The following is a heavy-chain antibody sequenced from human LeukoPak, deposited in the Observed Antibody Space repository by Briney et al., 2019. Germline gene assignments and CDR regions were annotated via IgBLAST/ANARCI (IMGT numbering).Heavy chain of an antibody. Sequence: SQTLSLTCTVSGGSISSGGYYWSWIRQHPGTGLEWIGYIYYSGSTYYNPSLKSRVTISVDTSKNQFSLKLSSVTAADTAVYYCARAGSITLDYWGQGTLVTVSS. D-gene: IGHD3-10*01. CDR3: ARAGSITLDY. CDR2: IYYSGST. V-gene: IGHV4-31*03. CDR1: GGSISSGGYY. J-gene: IGHJ4*02.